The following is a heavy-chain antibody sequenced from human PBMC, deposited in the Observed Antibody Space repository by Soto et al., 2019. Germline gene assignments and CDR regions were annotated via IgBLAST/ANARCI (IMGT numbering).Heavy chain of an antibody. Sequence: GGSLRLSCAASGFTFSSYVMHWVRQAPGKGLEWVAVISYDGSNKYYADSVKGRFTISRDNSKNTLYLQMNSLRAEDTAVYYCAKEEVGYNWNDARKYYFDYWGQGTLVTVSS. V-gene: IGHV3-30*18. J-gene: IGHJ4*02. D-gene: IGHD1-1*01. CDR2: ISYDGSNK. CDR1: GFTFSSYV. CDR3: AKEEVGYNWNDARKYYFDY.